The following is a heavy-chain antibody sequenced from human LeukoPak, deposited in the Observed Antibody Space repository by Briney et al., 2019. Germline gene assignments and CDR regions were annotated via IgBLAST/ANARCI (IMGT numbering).Heavy chain of an antibody. CDR1: GYSFTSYW. J-gene: IGHJ4*02. D-gene: IGHD3-22*01. V-gene: IGHV5-51*01. CDR2: IYPGDSDT. CDR3: ARQAFGYYDSSGYIDY. Sequence: GESLKISCKGSGYSFTSYWIGWVRQMPGKGLEWMGIIYPGDSDTRYSPSFQGQVTISADKSISHAYLQWSSLKASDTAMYYCARQAFGYYDSSGYIDYWGQGTLVTVSS.